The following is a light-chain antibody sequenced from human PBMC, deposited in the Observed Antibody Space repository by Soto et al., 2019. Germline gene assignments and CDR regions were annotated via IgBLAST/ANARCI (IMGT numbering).Light chain of an antibody. J-gene: IGLJ1*01. V-gene: IGLV1-47*02. CDR1: DSNIGSNS. CDR2: YNN. CDR3: SSWDGSLSGYV. Sequence: QSVLTQPPSASGTAGQVVTISCSGGDSNIGSNSVYWYQHLPRMAPKLLIYYNNQRPSGVPDRFSGSRSGTSASLAIVGLRSDDEADYYCSSWDGSLSGYVFGAGTKVT.